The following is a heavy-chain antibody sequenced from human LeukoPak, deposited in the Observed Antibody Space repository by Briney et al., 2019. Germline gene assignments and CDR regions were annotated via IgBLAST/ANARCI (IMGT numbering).Heavy chain of an antibody. CDR3: AKSQGSGSYYNQLYFDY. CDR1: GFTFSSYA. CDR2: ISGSGGST. J-gene: IGHJ4*02. D-gene: IGHD3-10*01. V-gene: IGHV3-23*01. Sequence: GGSLRLSCAASGFTFSSYAMSWVRQAPGKGLEWVSAISGSGGSTYYADSVKGRFTISRDNSKNTLYLQMNSLRAEDTAVYYCAKSQGSGSYYNQLYFDYWGQGSLVTVSS.